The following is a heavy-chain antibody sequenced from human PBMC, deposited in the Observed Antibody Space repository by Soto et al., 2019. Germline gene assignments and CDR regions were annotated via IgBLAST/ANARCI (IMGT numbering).Heavy chain of an antibody. V-gene: IGHV2-26*01. CDR2: IFSNDQK. Sequence: QVTLKESGPVLVKPTETLTLTCTVSGFSLSDDRLGVSWIRQPPGKALEWLANIFSNDQKSYSTSLRSRLTISKDTSKSQVVLTMTNMDPVDTATYYCARIRSRGDYVAGWFDPRGQGTLVTVSS. CDR3: ARIRSRGDYVAGWFDP. CDR1: GFSLSDDRLG. D-gene: IGHD4-17*01. J-gene: IGHJ5*02.